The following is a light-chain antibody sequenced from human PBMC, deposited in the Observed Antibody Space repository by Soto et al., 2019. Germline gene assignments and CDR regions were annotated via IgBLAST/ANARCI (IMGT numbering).Light chain of an antibody. CDR2: DAS. J-gene: IGKJ1*01. CDR3: QQYNSYSRT. Sequence: DIQMTQSPSTLSASVGDRVTITCRASQSISSWLAWYQQKPGKAPKLLIYDASSLESGVPSRFSGSGSGTDFTLTISSLQPDDFATSYCQQYNSYSRTFGQGTKVDIK. CDR1: QSISSW. V-gene: IGKV1-5*01.